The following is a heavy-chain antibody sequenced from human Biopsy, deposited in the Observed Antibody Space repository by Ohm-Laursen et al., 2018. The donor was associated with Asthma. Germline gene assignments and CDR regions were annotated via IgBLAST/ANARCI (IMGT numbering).Heavy chain of an antibody. CDR2: VYWTGST. CDR1: GGSISSFY. CDR3: VRAVRNEQWLAPFDY. J-gene: IGHJ4*02. Sequence: GTLSLTSGVYGGSISSFYWSWIRQSPEKGLEWMGYVYWTGSTNYNPSLKSRITMSVDTSKNRMFLELTSVTAADTAIYYCVRAVRNEQWLAPFDYWGQGKPVTV. V-gene: IGHV4-59*01. D-gene: IGHD6-19*01.